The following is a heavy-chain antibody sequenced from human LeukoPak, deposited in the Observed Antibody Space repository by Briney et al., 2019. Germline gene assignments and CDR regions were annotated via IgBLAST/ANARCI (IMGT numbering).Heavy chain of an antibody. J-gene: IGHJ4*02. CDR1: GFTFSSYG. D-gene: IGHD3-10*01. V-gene: IGHV3-30*18. CDR3: AKDLSGAGVVY. Sequence: GGSLRLSCAASGFTFSSYGMHWVRQAPGKGLEWVAVISYDGSNKYYADSVKGRFTISRDNSKNTLYLQMNSLRAEDTAVYYCAKDLSGAGVVYWGQGTLVTVSS. CDR2: ISYDGSNK.